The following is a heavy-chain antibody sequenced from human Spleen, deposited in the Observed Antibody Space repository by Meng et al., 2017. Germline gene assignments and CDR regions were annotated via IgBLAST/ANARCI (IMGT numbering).Heavy chain of an antibody. D-gene: IGHD2-2*01. J-gene: IGHJ4*02. CDR3: ARPSGADCSSTSCPFDY. CDR1: GGSINSYY. V-gene: IGHV4-59*08. Sequence: SETLSLTCTVSGGSINSYYWSWIRQPPGKGLEWIGYVYYSGSTHYTPSLKSRVTMSVDTSKNQFSLKLSSVTAADTAVYYCARPSGADCSSTSCPFDYWGQGTLVTVSS. CDR2: VYYSGST.